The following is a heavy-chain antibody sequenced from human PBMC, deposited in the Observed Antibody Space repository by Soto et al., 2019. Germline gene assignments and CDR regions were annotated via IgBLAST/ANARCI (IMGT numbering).Heavy chain of an antibody. D-gene: IGHD4-4*01. J-gene: IGHJ6*02. CDR3: ARDNDRLQLGGNYYYILDV. V-gene: IGHV1-69*12. CDR2: IIPLFRTP. Sequence: QVQLVQSGAEMKEPGSSVKVSCKTSGGTFSSSAISWLRQAPGQGLEWMGGIIPLFRTPDYAQKFQGRVTIAAGESTSTAYIELGSLRSEDTAVYYCARDNDRLQLGGNYYYILDVWGQGTTITVSS. CDR1: GGTFSSSA.